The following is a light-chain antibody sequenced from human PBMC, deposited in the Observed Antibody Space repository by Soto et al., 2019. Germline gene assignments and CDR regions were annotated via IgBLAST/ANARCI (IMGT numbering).Light chain of an antibody. CDR2: EAS. V-gene: IGKV1-5*03. Sequence: DIQMTQFPSALSASVGDRVTITCRASQSVNIWLAWYQQKPGKAPKLLISEASTVETGVPARFSGSRSGTQFTLAISSLQHDELASYYCQHYKYFWTFGQGTKVQIK. J-gene: IGKJ1*01. CDR3: QHYKYFWT. CDR1: QSVNIW.